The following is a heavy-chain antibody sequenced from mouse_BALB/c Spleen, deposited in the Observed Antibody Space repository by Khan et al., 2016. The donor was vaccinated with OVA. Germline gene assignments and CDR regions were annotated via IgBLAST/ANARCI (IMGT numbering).Heavy chain of an antibody. Sequence: EVELVESGGGLVQPGGSLKLSCAASGFTFSSYGMSCVRQTSAKRLVLVATINSNGGSTYYPDSVKGRFTISRDNAKNNLFLQMSSVNSEDTAMYYCEEKARTINWGQGTTLTVSS. CDR2: INSNGGST. V-gene: IGHV5-6-3*01. J-gene: IGHJ2*01. CDR3: EEKARTIN. CDR1: GFTFSSYG.